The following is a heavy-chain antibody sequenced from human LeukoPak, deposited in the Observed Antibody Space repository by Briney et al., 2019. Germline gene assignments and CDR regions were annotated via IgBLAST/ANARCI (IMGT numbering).Heavy chain of an antibody. J-gene: IGHJ6*03. Sequence: SQTLSLTCTVSGGSISSSSYYWGWVRQPPGKGLEWIGTIHYSGYTYYNPSLKSRVTLSVDTSQNQLSLKLSSVTAADTGVYYCARSTGYYNYYYYMDVWGNGTTVTVSS. CDR3: ARSTGYYNYYYYMDV. CDR2: IHYSGYT. V-gene: IGHV4-39*01. CDR1: GGSISSSSYY.